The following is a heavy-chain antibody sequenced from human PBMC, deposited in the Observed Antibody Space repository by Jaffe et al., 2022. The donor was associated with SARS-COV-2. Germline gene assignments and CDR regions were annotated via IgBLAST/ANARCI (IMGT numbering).Heavy chain of an antibody. CDR1: GGTFSSYT. CDR2: IIPILGIA. J-gene: IGHJ4*02. V-gene: IGHV1-69*02. CDR3: AGASLGELSLYGY. Sequence: QVQLVQSGAEVKKPGSSVKVSCKASGGTFSSYTISWVRQAPGQGLEWMGRIIPILGIANYAQKFQGRVTITADKSTSTAYMELSSLRSEDTAVYYCAGASLGELSLYGYWGQGTLVTVSS. D-gene: IGHD3-16*02.